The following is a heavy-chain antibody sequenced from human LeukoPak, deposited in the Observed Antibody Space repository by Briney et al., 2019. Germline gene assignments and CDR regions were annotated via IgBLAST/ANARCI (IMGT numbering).Heavy chain of an antibody. D-gene: IGHD4-17*01. CDR1: GFTFSSYG. V-gene: IGHV3-30*02. CDR2: IRFDGSYN. CDR3: AKGRDSGDYWQRFDF. J-gene: IGHJ4*02. Sequence: GGSLRLSCAASGFTFSSYGMHWVRQAPGKGLEWVAFIRFDGSYNSYSDSVKGRFTISRDNSKNTLYLQMNSLRADDTAMYYCAKGRDSGDYWQRFDFWGQGTLVTVSS.